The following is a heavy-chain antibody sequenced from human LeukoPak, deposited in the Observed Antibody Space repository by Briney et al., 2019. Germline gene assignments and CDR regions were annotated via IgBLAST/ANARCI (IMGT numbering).Heavy chain of an antibody. D-gene: IGHD6-13*01. CDR3: ASGIAADLY. CDR2: INHSGST. V-gene: IGHV4-34*01. Sequence: SETLSLTCAVYGGSLSGYYWTWTRQPPGKGLEWIGEINHSGSTNYNPSLKSRVTISVDTSKNQFSLKLSSVTAADTAVYYCASGIAADLYWGQGTLVTVSS. CDR1: GGSLSGYY. J-gene: IGHJ4*02.